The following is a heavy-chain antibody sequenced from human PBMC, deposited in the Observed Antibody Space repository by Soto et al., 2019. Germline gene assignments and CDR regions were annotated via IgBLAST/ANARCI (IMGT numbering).Heavy chain of an antibody. CDR2: INSDGSST. CDR1: GFTFSSYW. V-gene: IGHV3-74*01. Sequence: EVQLVESGGGLVQPGGSLRLSCSASGFTFSSYWMHWVRQAPGKGLVWVSRINSDGSSTSYADSVKGRFTISRDNAKNTLYLQMTSLRAEDTAVYYCARFEQWLVRRDYWGQGTLVTVSS. D-gene: IGHD6-19*01. CDR3: ARFEQWLVRRDY. J-gene: IGHJ4*02.